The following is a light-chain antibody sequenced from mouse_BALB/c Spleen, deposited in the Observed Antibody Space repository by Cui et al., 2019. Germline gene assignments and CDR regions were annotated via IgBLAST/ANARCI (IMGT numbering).Light chain of an antibody. J-gene: IGKJ2*01. CDR2: YTT. CDR3: QQYSKLPYT. CDR1: QGISNY. V-gene: IGKV10-94*01. Sequence: DIQMTQTTSSLSASLGDRVTISCSASQGISNYLNWYQQKPDGTVKLMIYYTTSLNSGVPSGFSGSGSGTDYSLTISNLEPEDIATYYCQQYSKLPYTFGGGTKLEIK.